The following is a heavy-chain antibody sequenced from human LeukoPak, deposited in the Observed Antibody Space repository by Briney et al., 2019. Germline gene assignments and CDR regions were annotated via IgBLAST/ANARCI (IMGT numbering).Heavy chain of an antibody. V-gene: IGHV3-30*02. CDR3: AKESQYYYDSSGYYLLDY. D-gene: IGHD3-22*01. CDR2: IRYDGSNK. CDR1: GFTFSSYG. Sequence: GGSLRLSCAASGFTFSSYGMHWVRQAPGKGLEWVAFIRYDGSNKYYADSVKGRFTISRDNSKNTLYLQMNSLRAEDTAVYYCAKESQYYYDSSGYYLLDYWGQGTLVTVSS. J-gene: IGHJ4*02.